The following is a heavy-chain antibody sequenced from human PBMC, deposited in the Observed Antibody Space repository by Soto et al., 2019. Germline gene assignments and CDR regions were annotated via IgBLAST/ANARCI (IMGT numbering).Heavy chain of an antibody. CDR3: ARDECKTYYDILTGYYLYGMAV. V-gene: IGHV1-69*13. CDR2: IIPIFRTA. CDR1: GGTFSSYA. J-gene: IGHJ6*02. Sequence: SVKVSCKASGGTFSSYAISWVRQAPGQGLEWMGGIIPIFRTANYAQKFQGRVTITADGSTSTAYMELSSLRSEDTAVYYCARDECKTYYDILTGYYLYGMAVWGQGTTVTVS. D-gene: IGHD3-9*01.